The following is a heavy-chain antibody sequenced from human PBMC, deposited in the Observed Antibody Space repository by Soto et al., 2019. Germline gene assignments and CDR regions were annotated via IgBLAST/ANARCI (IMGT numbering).Heavy chain of an antibody. Sequence: SETLSLTCTVSGAPITINYWSWIRQAPGKGLEWIGYIYYSGSTTYNPSLKSRVTMSADTSKDQFSLKLNSVTAADTAVYYCARDAGGPYDHWGPGXLVTVYS. V-gene: IGHV4-59*01. J-gene: IGHJ4*01. CDR2: IYYSGST. CDR1: GAPITINY. D-gene: IGHD2-15*01. CDR3: ARDAGGPYDH.